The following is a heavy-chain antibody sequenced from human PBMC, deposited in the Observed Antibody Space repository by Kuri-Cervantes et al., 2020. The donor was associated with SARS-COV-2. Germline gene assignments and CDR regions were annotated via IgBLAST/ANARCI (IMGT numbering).Heavy chain of an antibody. J-gene: IGHJ3*02. CDR1: GGTFTSYY. Sequence: ASVKVSCKASGGTFTSYYMHWVRQAPGQGLEWMGIINPSGGSTSYAQKFQGRVTMTRDTSTSTVYMELSSLRSEDTAVYYCARDQDFWSGINDAFDIWGQGTMVTVSS. D-gene: IGHD3-3*01. CDR2: INPSGGST. V-gene: IGHV1-46*01. CDR3: ARDQDFWSGINDAFDI.